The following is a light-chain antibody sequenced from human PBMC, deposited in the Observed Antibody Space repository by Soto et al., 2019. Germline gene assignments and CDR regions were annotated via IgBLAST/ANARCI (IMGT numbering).Light chain of an antibody. CDR3: QHYNSDSEA. V-gene: IGKV1-5*03. CDR1: QDISTW. CDR2: KAS. J-gene: IGKJ1*01. Sequence: DIQMTQSPSTVSASVGDRVTITCRASQDISTWLAWYQQIPGKAPRLLIYKASTLKSGVPSRFSGSGSGTEFTLTISSLQPDDFATYDCQHYNSDSEAFGQGTKVDIK.